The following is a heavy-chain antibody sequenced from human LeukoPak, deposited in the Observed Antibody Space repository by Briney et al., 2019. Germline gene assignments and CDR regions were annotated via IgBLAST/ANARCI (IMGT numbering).Heavy chain of an antibody. V-gene: IGHV4-59*01. CDR1: GGSISSYY. J-gene: IGHJ2*01. CDR2: IYYSGST. D-gene: IGHD4-11*01. CDR3: ARADGHGLQSVYWYFDL. Sequence: PSETLSLTCTVSGGSISSYYWSWIRQPPGKGLEWIGYIYYSGSTNYNPSLRSRVTISVDTSKNQFSLKLSSVTAADTAVYYCARADGHGLQSVYWYFDLWGRGTLVTVSS.